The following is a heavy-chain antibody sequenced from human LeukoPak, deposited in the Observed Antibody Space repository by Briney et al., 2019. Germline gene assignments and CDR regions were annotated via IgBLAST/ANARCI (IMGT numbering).Heavy chain of an antibody. J-gene: IGHJ4*02. CDR1: GLSFSAYY. V-gene: IGHV3-11*01. CDR3: VAGVALDY. CDR2: ISKTGTTI. Sequence: GGSLRLSCVASGLSFSAYYMTWIRWAPGNGLEAPGKGLEWLSHISKTGTTIYYADSVKGRFTISRDNAKSSLYLHMTSLRAEDTAVYYCVAGVALDYWGQGALVTVSS. D-gene: IGHD3-3*01.